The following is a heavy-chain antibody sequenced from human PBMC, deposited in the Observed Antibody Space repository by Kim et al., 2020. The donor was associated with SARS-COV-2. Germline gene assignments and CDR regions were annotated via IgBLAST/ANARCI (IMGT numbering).Heavy chain of an antibody. Sequence: ASVKVSCKASGYTFTSYYMHWVRQAPGQGLEWMGIINPSGGSTSYAQKFQGRVTMTRDTSTSTVYMELSSLRSEDTAVYYCARERNLWFGELLYFDYWGQGTLVTVSS. CDR1: GYTFTSYY. D-gene: IGHD3-10*01. J-gene: IGHJ4*02. CDR2: INPSGGST. V-gene: IGHV1-46*01. CDR3: ARERNLWFGELLYFDY.